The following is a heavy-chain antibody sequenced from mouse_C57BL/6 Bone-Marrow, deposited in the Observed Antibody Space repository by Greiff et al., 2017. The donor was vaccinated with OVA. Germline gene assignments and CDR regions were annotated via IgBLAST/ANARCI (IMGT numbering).Heavy chain of an antibody. J-gene: IGHJ3*01. V-gene: IGHV1-15*01. CDR1: GYTFTDYE. Sequence: VQLVESGAELVRPGASVTLSCKASGYTFTDYEMHWVKQTPVHGLEWIGAIDPETGGTAYNQKFKGKAILTADKSSSTAYMELRSLTSEDSAVYYCTRFTRFAWFAYWGQGTLVTVSA. CDR3: TRFTRFAWFAY. CDR2: IDPETGGT.